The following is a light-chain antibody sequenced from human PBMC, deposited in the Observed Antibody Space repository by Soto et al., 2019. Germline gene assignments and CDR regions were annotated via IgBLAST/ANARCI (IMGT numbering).Light chain of an antibody. CDR3: QAWDSSTYV. CDR2: QDS. Sequence: SYELTQPPSVSVSPGQTASITCSGDKLGDKYACWYQQKPGQSPVLVIYQDSKRPSGIPERFSGSNSGKTATLTISGTQAMDGAGYYCQAWDSSTYVFGTGTKLTVL. J-gene: IGLJ1*01. CDR1: KLGDKY. V-gene: IGLV3-1*01.